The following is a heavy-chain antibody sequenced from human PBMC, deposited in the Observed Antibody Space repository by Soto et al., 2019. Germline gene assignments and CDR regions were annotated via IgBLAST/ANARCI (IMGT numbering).Heavy chain of an antibody. V-gene: IGHV3-30*18. Sequence: QVQLVESGGGVVQPGRSLRLSCAASGFTFSSYGMHWVRQAPGKGLEWVAVISYDGSNKYYADSVKGRFTISRDNSKNXXDXQXXSLRAEETAVYDWAKDWGDGYITPPGNNGHPYFDYWGQGTLVTVSS. CDR2: ISYDGSNK. CDR3: AKDWGDGYITPPGNNGHPYFDY. J-gene: IGHJ4*02. D-gene: IGHD5-12*01. CDR1: GFTFSSYG.